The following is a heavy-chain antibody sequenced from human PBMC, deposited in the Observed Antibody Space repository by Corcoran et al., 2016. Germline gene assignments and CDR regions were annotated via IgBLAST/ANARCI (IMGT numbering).Heavy chain of an antibody. CDR3: AKDPDSSCYAIDY. CDR1: GFTFSSYA. Sequence: EVQLLESGGGLVQPGGSLRLSCAASGFTFSSYAMSWVRQAPGKGLEWVSAVSGSGGSTYYADSVKGRFTISSDNSKNTLYLQMNILRAEDTAVYYWAKDPDSSCYAIDYWGQGTLVTVSS. J-gene: IGHJ4*02. V-gene: IGHV3-23*01. D-gene: IGHD3-22*01. CDR2: VSGSGGST.